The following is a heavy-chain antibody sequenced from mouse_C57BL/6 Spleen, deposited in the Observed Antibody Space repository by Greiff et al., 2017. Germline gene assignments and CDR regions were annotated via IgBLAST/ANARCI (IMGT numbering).Heavy chain of an antibody. V-gene: IGHV1-61*01. D-gene: IGHD4-1*02. CDR2: IYPSDSET. CDR3: ARETSSNWDDY. Sequence: QVQLQQPGAELVRPGSSVKLSCKASGYTFTSYWMDWVKQRPGQGLEWIGNIYPSDSETHYNQKFKDKATLTVDKSSSTAYMQLSSLTSEDSAVYYCARETSSNWDDYWGQGTTRTVSS. CDR1: GYTFTSYW. J-gene: IGHJ2*01.